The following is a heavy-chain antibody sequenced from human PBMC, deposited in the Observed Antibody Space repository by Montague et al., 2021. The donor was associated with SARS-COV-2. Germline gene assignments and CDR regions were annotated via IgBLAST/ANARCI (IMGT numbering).Heavy chain of an antibody. CDR2: MSYDGINK. Sequence: SLRLSCAASGFTFSGYAMHWVRQAPGKGLEWVAVMSYDGINKYYLDSVKGRFTISRDNSKNTLYLQMNSLRAGDTAVYYCARDVDDYVWGSYRYDCFDYWGQGTLVTVSS. V-gene: IGHV3-30*04. J-gene: IGHJ4*02. CDR3: ARDVDDYVWGSYRYDCFDY. CDR1: GFTFSGYA. D-gene: IGHD3-16*02.